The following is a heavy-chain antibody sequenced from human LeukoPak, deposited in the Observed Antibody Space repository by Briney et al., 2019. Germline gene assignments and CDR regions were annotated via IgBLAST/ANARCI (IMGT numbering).Heavy chain of an antibody. Sequence: GGSLRLSCAASVLSFSSNAMIWVRQAPGKGLESVSRISHNGGRTDYAVSVKGRFTISRDNSKSTLYLQMNTLRADDTAVYYCAKAQRWSRDGVDYWGQGTLVTVSS. D-gene: IGHD4-23*01. CDR3: AKAQRWSRDGVDY. J-gene: IGHJ4*02. V-gene: IGHV3-23*01. CDR1: VLSFSSNA. CDR2: ISHNGGRT.